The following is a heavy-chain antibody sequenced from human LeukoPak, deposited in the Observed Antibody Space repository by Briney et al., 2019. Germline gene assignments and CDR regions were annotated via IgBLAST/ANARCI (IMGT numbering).Heavy chain of an antibody. CDR1: GFTFSRFS. D-gene: IGHD6-13*01. Sequence: GGSLRLSCAGSGFTFSRFSMIWVRQATGKGLEGVASISSGSHHKYHADSVKGRLTVSRDNDKNSLFLQMNSLRGEDTALYYCATRLTADSYEASDIWGRGTMVTVSS. V-gene: IGHV3-21*06. CDR2: ISSGSHHK. CDR3: ATRLTADSYEASDI. J-gene: IGHJ3*02.